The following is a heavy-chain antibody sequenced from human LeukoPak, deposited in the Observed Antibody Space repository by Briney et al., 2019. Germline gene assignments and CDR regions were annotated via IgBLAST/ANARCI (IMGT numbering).Heavy chain of an antibody. CDR3: ARDYSNAELGFDP. CDR2: IIPIFGTA. D-gene: IGHD4-11*01. J-gene: IGHJ5*02. Sequence: ASVKVSCKASGYTFTDYYLHWVRQAPGQGLEWMGGIIPIFGTANYAQKFQGRVTITTDESTSTAYMELSSLRSEDTAVYYCARDYSNAELGFDPWGQGTLVTVSS. V-gene: IGHV1-69*05. CDR1: GYTFTDYY.